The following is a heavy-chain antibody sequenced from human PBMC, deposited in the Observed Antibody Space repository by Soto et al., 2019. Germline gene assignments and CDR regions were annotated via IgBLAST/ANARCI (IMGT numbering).Heavy chain of an antibody. V-gene: IGHV4-59*01. Sequence: SEARSLTCSGSGGSLSRYYWSWIRQLPGKGLEWIGYIYYSGSTNYNPSLKSRVTISVDTSKNQFSLKLSSVTAADTAVYYCARELFGRSVWFDPWGQGTLVTVS. CDR1: GGSLSRYY. CDR2: IYYSGST. CDR3: ARELFGRSVWFDP. J-gene: IGHJ5*02. D-gene: IGHD3-10*01.